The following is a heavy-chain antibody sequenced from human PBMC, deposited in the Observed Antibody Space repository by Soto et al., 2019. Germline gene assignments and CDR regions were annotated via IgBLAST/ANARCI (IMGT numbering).Heavy chain of an antibody. CDR3: ARVGRIVAGRGGRFDP. CDR2: IYYSGST. Sequence: SETLSLTCTVSGGSISSYYWSWIRQPPGKGLGWIGYIYYSGSTNYNPSLKSRVTISVDTSKNQFSLKLSSVTAADTAVYYCARVGRIVAGRGGRFDPWGQGTLVTVSS. V-gene: IGHV4-59*01. J-gene: IGHJ5*02. CDR1: GGSISSYY. D-gene: IGHD2-15*01.